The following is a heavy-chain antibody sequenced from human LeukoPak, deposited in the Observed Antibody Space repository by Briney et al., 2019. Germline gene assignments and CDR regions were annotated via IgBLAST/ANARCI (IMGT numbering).Heavy chain of an antibody. CDR2: IYHSGST. V-gene: IGHV4-4*02. D-gene: IGHD1-26*01. Sequence: SSETLSLTCAVSGGSISSPNWWSWVRQPPGKGLEWIGEIYHSGSTNYNLSLKSRVTISVDKAKNQFSLKLNSVTAADTAVYYCARSASGSYAFDIWGRGTMVTVSS. J-gene: IGHJ3*02. CDR1: GGSISSPNW. CDR3: ARSASGSYAFDI.